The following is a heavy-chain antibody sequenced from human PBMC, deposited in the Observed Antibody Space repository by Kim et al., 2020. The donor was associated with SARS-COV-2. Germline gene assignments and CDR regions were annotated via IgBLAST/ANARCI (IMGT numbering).Heavy chain of an antibody. D-gene: IGHD2-8*02. CDR1: GFAFSNYA. V-gene: IGHV3-30*04. CDR2: IWYDGSNE. CDR3: ARRVCVSGVCIDSFDI. J-gene: IGHJ3*02. Sequence: GGSLRLSCAASGFAFSNYAMHWVRQAPGKGLEWVAVIWYDGSNENYADSVKGRFTISRDNSKNTLSLQMNSLRVEDTAVYYCARRVCVSGVCIDSFDIWGRETMVTVS.